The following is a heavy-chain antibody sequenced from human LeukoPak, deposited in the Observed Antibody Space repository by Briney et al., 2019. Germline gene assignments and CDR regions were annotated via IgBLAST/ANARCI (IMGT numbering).Heavy chain of an antibody. J-gene: IGHJ6*03. CDR2: LNTDGSNT. CDR1: GFTFSYW. D-gene: IGHD5-18*01. V-gene: IGHV3-74*01. Sequence: GGSLRLSCATSGFTFSYWMHWVRQAPGRGLVGVSRLNTDGSNTNYADSVKGRFTISIDKAKNTLYLQMNSVRAEDTAVYYCARGGYGSHYYYYYYMDVRRKGTTLTVSS. CDR3: ARGGYGSHYYYYYYMDV.